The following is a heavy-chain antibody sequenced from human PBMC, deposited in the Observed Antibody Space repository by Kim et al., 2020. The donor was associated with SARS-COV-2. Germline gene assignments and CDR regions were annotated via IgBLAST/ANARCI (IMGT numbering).Heavy chain of an antibody. CDR1: GGYISSDY. Sequence: SETLSLTCTVSGGYISSDYWSWIWQSPGKGLEWIGYIYYSGSTNYNPSLMSRVTMSIDTSKNQFSLRLNSVAAADTAVYYCARGGTYYDYWGKGTLVTVS. CDR3: ARGGTYYDY. J-gene: IGHJ4*02. D-gene: IGHD1-26*01. CDR2: IYYSGST. V-gene: IGHV4-59*01.